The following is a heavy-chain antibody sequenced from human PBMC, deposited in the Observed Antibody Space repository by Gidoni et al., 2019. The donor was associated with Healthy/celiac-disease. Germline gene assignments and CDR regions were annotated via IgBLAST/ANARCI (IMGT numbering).Heavy chain of an antibody. J-gene: IGHJ4*02. D-gene: IGHD5-12*01. CDR3: ARDRMVATYRKVGIGY. V-gene: IGHV1-18*01. CDR2: ISAYNGNT. CDR1: GYTFTSYG. Sequence: QVQLVQSGAEVKTPGASVKVSCKASGYTFTSYGISWVRQAPGQGLEWMGWISAYNGNTNYAQKLQGRATMTTDTSTSTAYMELRSLRSDDTAVYYCARDRMVATYRKVGIGYWGQGTLVTVSS.